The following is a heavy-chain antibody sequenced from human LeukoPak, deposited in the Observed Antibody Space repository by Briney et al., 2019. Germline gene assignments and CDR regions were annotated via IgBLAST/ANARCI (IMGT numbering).Heavy chain of an antibody. D-gene: IGHD6-19*01. CDR2: INPNSGGT. CDR3: ARVWLAYYYYGMDV. CDR1: GYTFTGSY. J-gene: IGHJ6*02. Sequence: GASVKVSCKASGYTFTGSYMHWVRQAPGQGLEWMGWINPNSGGTNYAQKFQGRVTMTRDTSISTAYMELSRLRSDDTAVYYCARVWLAYYYYGMDVWGQGTTVTVSS. V-gene: IGHV1-2*02.